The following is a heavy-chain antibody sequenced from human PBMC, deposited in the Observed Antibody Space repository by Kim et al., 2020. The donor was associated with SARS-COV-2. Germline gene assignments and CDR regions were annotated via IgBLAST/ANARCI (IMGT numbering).Heavy chain of an antibody. CDR1: GFTFSSYS. J-gene: IGHJ3*02. CDR2: ISSSSSYI. V-gene: IGHV3-21*01. CDR3: ARDPPESPHAFDI. Sequence: GGSLRLSCAASGFTFSSYSMNWVRQAPGKGLEWVSSISSSSSYIYYADSVKGRFTISRDNAKNSLYLQMNSLRAEDTAVYYCARDPPESPHAFDIWGQGTMVTVSS.